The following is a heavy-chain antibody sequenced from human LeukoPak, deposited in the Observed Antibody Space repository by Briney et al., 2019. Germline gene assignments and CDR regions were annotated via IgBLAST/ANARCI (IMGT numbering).Heavy chain of an antibody. Sequence: TSETLSLTCAVPGGSFSGYLWSWLRQPPGKGLGWVGEINYNGEITNYNPSLKSRVTISIDTSKNQFSLKLSSVTAADTAVYYCARHQASGSYHFDYWGQGTLVTVSS. CDR1: GGSFSGYL. D-gene: IGHD1-26*01. CDR3: ARHQASGSYHFDY. J-gene: IGHJ4*02. CDR2: INYNGEIT. V-gene: IGHV4-34*01.